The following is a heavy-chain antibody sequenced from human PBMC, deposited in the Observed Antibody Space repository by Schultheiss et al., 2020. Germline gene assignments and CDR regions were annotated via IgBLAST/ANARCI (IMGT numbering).Heavy chain of an antibody. CDR3: AKDRWNSGGSGGFDY. CDR1: GFTVSSNY. D-gene: IGHD1/OR15-1a*01. V-gene: IGHV3-21*04. CDR2: IRSSTNYM. Sequence: GGSLRLSCAASGFTVSSNYMSWVRQAPGKGLDWVSSIRSSTNYMYYADSLKGRFTISRDSSKNTLYLQMNSLRAEDTAVYYCAKDRWNSGGSGGFDYCVQGTLVTVSS. J-gene: IGHJ4*02.